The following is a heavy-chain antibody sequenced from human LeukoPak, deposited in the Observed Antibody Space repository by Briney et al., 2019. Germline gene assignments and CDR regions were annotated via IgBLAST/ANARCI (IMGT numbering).Heavy chain of an antibody. CDR2: ISAYNGNT. Sequence: ASVRVSCKASGYTFTSHGISWVRQAPGQGLEWMGWISAYNGNTNYAQKLQGRVTMATDTSTSTAYMELRSLRSDDTAVYYCASAPGRGGATNYFDYWGQGTLVTVSS. D-gene: IGHD1-26*01. J-gene: IGHJ4*02. CDR1: GYTFTSHG. CDR3: ASAPGRGGATNYFDY. V-gene: IGHV1-18*01.